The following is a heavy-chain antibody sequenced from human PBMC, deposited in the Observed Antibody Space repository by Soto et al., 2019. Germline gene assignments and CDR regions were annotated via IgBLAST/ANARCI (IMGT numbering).Heavy chain of an antibody. CDR2: ISAYNGNT. J-gene: IGHJ6*02. D-gene: IGHD6-6*01. V-gene: IGHV1-18*04. CDR1: GYTFTSYG. CDR3: VRDHGIAARLYYYYGMDV. Sequence: ASVKVSCKASGYTFTSYGISWVRQAPGQGLEWMGWISAYNGNTNYAQKLQGRVTMTTDTSTSTAYMELRSLRSDDTAVYYCVRDHGIAARLYYYYGMDVWGQGTTVTVSS.